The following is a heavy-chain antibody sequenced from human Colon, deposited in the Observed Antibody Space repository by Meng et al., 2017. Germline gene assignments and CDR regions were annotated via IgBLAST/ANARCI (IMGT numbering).Heavy chain of an antibody. Sequence: QLQLQESGPGLVKPSETLSLTCGVSGVSISTSGYYWGWIRQPPGKGLEWIGSIGHSGTTYYTPSLRRRVTVSIDTSKNQFSLEVTSVTAADTAVYYCVRSSGWVRTGFDPWGQGTLVTVSS. CDR2: IGHSGTT. D-gene: IGHD6-19*01. CDR3: VRSSGWVRTGFDP. J-gene: IGHJ5*02. CDR1: GVSISTSGYY. V-gene: IGHV4-39*01.